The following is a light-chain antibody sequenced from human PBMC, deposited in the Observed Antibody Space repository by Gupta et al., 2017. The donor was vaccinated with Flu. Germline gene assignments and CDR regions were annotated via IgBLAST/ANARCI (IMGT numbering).Light chain of an antibody. V-gene: IGKV3-20*01. J-gene: IGKJ2*01. Sequence: EIVLTQSPGTLSLSPGERATLSCRASQSVSSRYLAWYQQKPGQAPRLLIYGASSRDTGIPDRFSGSGYGTDFTLTISRLEPEDFAVYYCQQYGSSPPYTFGQGTKLEIK. CDR3: QQYGSSPPYT. CDR2: GAS. CDR1: QSVSSRY.